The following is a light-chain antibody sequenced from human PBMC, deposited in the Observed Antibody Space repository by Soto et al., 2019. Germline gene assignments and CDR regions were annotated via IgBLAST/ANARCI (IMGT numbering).Light chain of an antibody. CDR2: DAS. CDR3: QQWSKGPSLT. CDR1: QSVGRN. J-gene: IGKJ4*01. V-gene: IGKV3-11*01. Sequence: EIVLTQSPATLSLSPGERATLSCRASQSVGRNLAWYQQKPGQAPGLLIYDASKRATGIPARFSASGSGTDCTLTISSLEPEDSAVYYCQQWSKGPSLTFGGGPRWTSN.